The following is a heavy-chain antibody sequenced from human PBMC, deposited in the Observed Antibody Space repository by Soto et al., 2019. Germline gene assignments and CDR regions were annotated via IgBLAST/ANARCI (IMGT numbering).Heavy chain of an antibody. CDR1: GDSFRSGGHC. CDR2: IFNNGGT. D-gene: IGHD3-10*01. V-gene: IGHV4-31*03. CDR3: ARVPYGSGSPFDD. J-gene: IGHJ4*02. Sequence: QVQLQESGPGLVMPSQTLSLTCPVYGDSFRSGGHCWSWNRQHPGKGLERIGDIFNNGGTYYSPSLKSRVTMTVDTSTSQFSLRRSSVTAADTAIYWCARVPYGSGSPFDDWGRGTRITVYS.